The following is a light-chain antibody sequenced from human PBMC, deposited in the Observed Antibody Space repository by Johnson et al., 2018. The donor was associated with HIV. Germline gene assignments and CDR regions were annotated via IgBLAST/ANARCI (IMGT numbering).Light chain of an antibody. CDR3: GTWDSSLSAHYV. CDR2: EKN. J-gene: IGLJ1*01. V-gene: IGLV1-51*02. CDR1: SSNVGNNY. Sequence: QSVLTQPPSVSAAPGQKVTISCSGTSSNVGNNYVSWYQQFPGTAPKLLIYEKNKRPSGIPDRFSASKSGTSATLAITGLQTGDEADYYCGTWDSSLSAHYVFGTGTKVTFL.